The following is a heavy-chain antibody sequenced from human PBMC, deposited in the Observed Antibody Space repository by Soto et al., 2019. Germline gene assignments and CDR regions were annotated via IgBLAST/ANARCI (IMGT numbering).Heavy chain of an antibody. CDR1: GNNSASHG. D-gene: IGHD3-10*01. CDR3: ARVDPRGVAVVRDY. J-gene: IGHJ4*02. V-gene: IGHV1-18*01. Sequence: GASVKVSCKAAGNNSASHGFPWVRQAPGQGLEWMGWISGFNGQTNYALKFQGRVTLTTDTSTSTAYMELRSLRSDDTAVYFCARVDPRGVAVVRDYWGQGTLVTVSS. CDR2: ISGFNGQT.